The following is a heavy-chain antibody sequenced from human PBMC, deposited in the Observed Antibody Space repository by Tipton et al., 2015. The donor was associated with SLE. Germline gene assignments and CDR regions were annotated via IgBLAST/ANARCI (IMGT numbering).Heavy chain of an antibody. CDR1: VNTFTTFG. J-gene: IGHJ6*02. CDR2: IIPTIGIT. Sequence: QLVQSGAEVKKPGASVKVSCRASVNTFTTFGISWVRQAPGQGLEWMGGIIPTIGITNYAQKFQGRVTFTADDSTSTAYMELSSLTSEDTAVYYCAREGGNHVTLIVMVQSYAMDVWGQGTTVTVSS. D-gene: IGHD3-22*01. CDR3: AREGGNHVTLIVMVQSYAMDV. V-gene: IGHV1-69*10.